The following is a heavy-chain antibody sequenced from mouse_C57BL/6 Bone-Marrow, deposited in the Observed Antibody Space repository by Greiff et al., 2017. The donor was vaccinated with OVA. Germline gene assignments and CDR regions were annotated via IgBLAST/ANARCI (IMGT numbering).Heavy chain of an antibody. CDR1: GYTFTSYW. CDR2: IDPSDSYT. Sequence: QVQLQQPGAELVRPGTSVKLSCKASGYTFTSYWMHWVKQRPGQGLEWIGVIDPSDSYTNYNQKFKGKATLTVDTSSSTAYMQLSSLTSEDSAVYYCAELYYDYDRYYAMDYWGQGTSVTVSS. V-gene: IGHV1-59*01. D-gene: IGHD2-4*01. J-gene: IGHJ4*01. CDR3: AELYYDYDRYYAMDY.